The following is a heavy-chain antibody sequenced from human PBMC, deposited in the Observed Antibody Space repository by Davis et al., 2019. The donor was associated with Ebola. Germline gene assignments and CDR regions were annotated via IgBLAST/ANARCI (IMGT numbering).Heavy chain of an antibody. CDR2: IIPIFGTA. J-gene: IGHJ4*02. CDR1: GGTFSSYA. D-gene: IGHD2-2*01. V-gene: IGHV1-69*06. CDR3: ARQYLGYCSSTSCTTHDY. Sequence: AASVKVSCKASGGTFSSYAISWVRQAPGQGLEWMGGIIPIFGTANYAQKFQGRVTITADKSTSTAYMELSSLRSEDTAVYYCARQYLGYCSSTSCTTHDYWGQGTLVTVSS.